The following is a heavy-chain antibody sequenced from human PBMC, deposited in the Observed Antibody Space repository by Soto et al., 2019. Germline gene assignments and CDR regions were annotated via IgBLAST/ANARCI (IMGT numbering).Heavy chain of an antibody. CDR3: ARAYGGNVFDY. CDR2: INHSGST. D-gene: IGHD4-17*01. J-gene: IGHJ4*02. V-gene: IGHV4-34*01. CDR1: GGSFSGYY. Sequence: QVQLQQWGAGLLKPSETLSLTCAVYGGSFSGYYWSWIRQPPGKGLAWIGDINHSGSTNYNPSLKSRVTISVDTSKNQFSLQLSSVTAADTAVYFCARAYGGNVFDYWGQGTLVTVSS.